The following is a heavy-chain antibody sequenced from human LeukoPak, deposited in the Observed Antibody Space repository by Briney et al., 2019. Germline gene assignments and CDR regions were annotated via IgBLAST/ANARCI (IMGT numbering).Heavy chain of an antibody. V-gene: IGHV4-39*07. J-gene: IGHJ6*03. Sequence: SETLSLTCTVSGGSISSSSYYWGWIRQPPGKGLEWIGSIYYSGSTYYNPSLKSRVTISVDTSKNQFSLKLSSVTAADTAVYYCARDTRGAFRYYYYYMDVWGKGTTVTVSS. CDR3: ARDTRGAFRYYYYYMDV. CDR2: IYYSGST. D-gene: IGHD3-16*01. CDR1: GGSISSSSYY.